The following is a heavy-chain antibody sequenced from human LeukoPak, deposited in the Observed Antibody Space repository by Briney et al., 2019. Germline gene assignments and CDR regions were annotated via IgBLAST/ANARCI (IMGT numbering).Heavy chain of an antibody. D-gene: IGHD3-10*01. CDR2: INPNSGGT. CDR1: GYTFTGYY. V-gene: IGHV1-2*02. CDR3: ARVPFIDSMVRGDQRFDP. J-gene: IGHJ5*02. Sequence: EASVKVSCKASGYTFTGYYMHWVRQAPGQGLEWMGWINPNSGGTNYAQKFQGRVTMTRDTSISTAYMELSSLRSEDTAVYYCARVPFIDSMVRGDQRFDPWGQGTLVTVSS.